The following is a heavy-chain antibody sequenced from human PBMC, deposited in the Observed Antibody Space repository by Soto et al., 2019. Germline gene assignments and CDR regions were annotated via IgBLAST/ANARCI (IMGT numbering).Heavy chain of an antibody. CDR3: ARDTSGYSDFDY. CDR2: IIPILGIA. CDR1: GGAISRDA. Sequence: SVKVSCKDSGGAISRDAISWVRQAPGQGLEWMGGIIPILGIANYAQKFQGRVTITADKSTSTAYMELSSLRSEDTAVYYCARDTSGYSDFDYWGQGTLVTVSS. D-gene: IGHD3-3*01. V-gene: IGHV1-69*10. J-gene: IGHJ4*02.